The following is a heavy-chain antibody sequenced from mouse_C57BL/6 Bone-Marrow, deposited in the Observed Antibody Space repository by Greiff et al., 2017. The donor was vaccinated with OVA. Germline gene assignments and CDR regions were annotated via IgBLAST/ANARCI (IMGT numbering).Heavy chain of an antibody. V-gene: IGHV1-72*01. CDR3: ARSHDGYYVDYYAMDY. Sequence: VQLQQPGAELVKPGASVKLSCKASGYTFTSYWLHWVKQRPGRGLEWIGRIDPNSGGTKYNEKFKSKATLTVDKPSSTAYMQLSSLTSEDSAVYYCARSHDGYYVDYYAMDYWGQGTSVTVSS. J-gene: IGHJ4*01. D-gene: IGHD2-3*01. CDR2: IDPNSGGT. CDR1: GYTFTSYW.